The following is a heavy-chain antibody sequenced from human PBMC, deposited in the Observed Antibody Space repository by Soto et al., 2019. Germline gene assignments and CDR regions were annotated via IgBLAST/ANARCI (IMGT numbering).Heavy chain of an antibody. Sequence: EVQLVESGGGLVQPGGSLRLSCAASGFTFSDHYMDWVRQAPGKGLEWVGRTRNKANSYTTEYAASVKGRFTISRDDSENSVYLQMNSLKTEDTAVYYCARCSYATGWYFDLWGRGTLVTVSS. J-gene: IGHJ2*01. V-gene: IGHV3-72*01. CDR2: TRNKANSYTT. D-gene: IGHD2-2*01. CDR3: ARCSYATGWYFDL. CDR1: GFTFSDHY.